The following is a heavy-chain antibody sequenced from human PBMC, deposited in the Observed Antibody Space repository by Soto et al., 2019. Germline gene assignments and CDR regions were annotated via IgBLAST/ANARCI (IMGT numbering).Heavy chain of an antibody. CDR3: ARDRSDYYDSSGYGAVY. Sequence: EVQLVESGGGLVQPGGSLRLSCAASGFTFSSYSMNWVRQAPGKGLEWVSYISSSSSTIYYADSVKGRFTISRDNAMNSLYLQMNSLRDEDTAVYYCARDRSDYYDSSGYGAVYWGQGTLVTVSS. CDR1: GFTFSSYS. V-gene: IGHV3-48*02. J-gene: IGHJ4*02. D-gene: IGHD3-22*01. CDR2: ISSSSSTI.